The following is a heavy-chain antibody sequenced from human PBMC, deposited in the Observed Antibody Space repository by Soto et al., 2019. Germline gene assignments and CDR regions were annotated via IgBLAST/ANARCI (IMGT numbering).Heavy chain of an antibody. CDR3: ARDGRSSSRTNYYYYGMDV. J-gene: IGHJ6*02. D-gene: IGHD6-6*01. CDR2: INPNSGGT. V-gene: IGHV1-2*02. Sequence: ASVKVSCKASGYTFTGYYMHWVRQAPGQGLEWMGWINPNSGGTNYAQKFQGRVTMTRDTSISTAYMELSRLRSDDTAVYYCARDGRSSSRTNYYYYGMDVWGQGTTVTSP. CDR1: GYTFTGYY.